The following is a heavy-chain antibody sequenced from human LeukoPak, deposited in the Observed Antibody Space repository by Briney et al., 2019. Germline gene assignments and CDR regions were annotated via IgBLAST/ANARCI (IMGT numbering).Heavy chain of an antibody. CDR3: ATDIVVVVAATPEAFDI. V-gene: IGHV1-2*02. Sequence: ASVNVSCKASGYTFTGYYMHWVRQAPGQGREWMGWINPNSGGTNYAQKLQGRVTMTRDSSISTAYMELSRLRSDDTAVYYCATDIVVVVAATPEAFDIWGQETMVTVSS. CDR2: INPNSGGT. CDR1: GYTFTGYY. J-gene: IGHJ3*02. D-gene: IGHD2-15*01.